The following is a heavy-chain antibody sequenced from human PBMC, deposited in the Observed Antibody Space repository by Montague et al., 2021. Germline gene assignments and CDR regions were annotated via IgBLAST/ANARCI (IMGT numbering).Heavy chain of an antibody. D-gene: IGHD3-22*01. CDR3: ARQGFYESGGFFI. CDR1: GDSINGWY. J-gene: IGHJ4*02. V-gene: IGHV4-59*01. Sequence: SETLSLTCSVSGDSINGWYWSWIRQPPGKGLEWIGSVFYSGATNYNPSLKSRVSMSADTSKNHVSLKVNSVTAADTAVYYCARQGFYESGGFFIWGLGTLVTVSS. CDR2: VFYSGAT.